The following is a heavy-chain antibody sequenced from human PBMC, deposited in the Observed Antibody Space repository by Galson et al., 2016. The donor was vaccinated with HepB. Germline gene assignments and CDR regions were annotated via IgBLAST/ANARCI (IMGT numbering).Heavy chain of an antibody. CDR3: ARRGGYVAADWFDP. V-gene: IGHV4-39*01. D-gene: IGHD2-15*01. J-gene: IGHJ5*02. CDR2: IYYTGSA. Sequence: SETLSLTCSVSGGSISNIYHYWAWIRQPPGKGLEWIGDIYYTGSAYYSPPLKSRVRISVDTSKNLFSLKLRSVTAADTAVYYCARRGGYVAADWFDPWSQGTQVTVSS. CDR1: GGSISNIYHY.